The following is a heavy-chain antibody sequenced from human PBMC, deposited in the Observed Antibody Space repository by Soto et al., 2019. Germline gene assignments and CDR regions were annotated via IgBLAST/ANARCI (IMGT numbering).Heavy chain of an antibody. Sequence: PGGSLRLSCAASGFTFSSYWMSWVRQAPGKGLEWVANIKQDGSEKYYVDSVKGRFTISRDNAKNSLYLQMNSLRAEDTAVYYCARVSPQWPQRTIWYYGMDVWGQGTTVTVSS. V-gene: IGHV3-7*01. D-gene: IGHD6-19*01. CDR3: ARVSPQWPQRTIWYYGMDV. CDR2: IKQDGSEK. CDR1: GFTFSSYW. J-gene: IGHJ6*02.